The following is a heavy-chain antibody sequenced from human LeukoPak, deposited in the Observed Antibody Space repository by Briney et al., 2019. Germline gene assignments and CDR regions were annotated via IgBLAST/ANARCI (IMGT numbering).Heavy chain of an antibody. J-gene: IGHJ4*02. CDR1: GGSFSGYY. D-gene: IGHD1-26*01. CDR2: INHSGST. V-gene: IGHV4-34*01. CDR3: ARGGRKSTMPQGHIVGPRGSRIFDY. Sequence: SETLSLTCAVYGGSFSGYYWSWIRQPPGKGLEWIGEINHSGSTNYNPSLKSRVTISVDTSKNQFSLKLSSVTAADTAVYYCARGGRKSTMPQGHIVGPRGSRIFDYWGQGTLVTVSS.